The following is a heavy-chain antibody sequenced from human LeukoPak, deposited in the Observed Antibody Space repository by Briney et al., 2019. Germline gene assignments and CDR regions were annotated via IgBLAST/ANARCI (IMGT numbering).Heavy chain of an antibody. CDR1: GFSFSSYT. CDR2: IDTTSTTT. Sequence: GGSLRLSCAASGFSFSSYTMNWVRQAPGKGLEWISYIDTTSTTTNYADSVRGRFTISRDNAKNSPYLQMDSLRAEDTALYYCARGLVVVAQYFQHWGQGTLVTVSS. J-gene: IGHJ1*01. CDR3: ARGLVVVAQYFQH. V-gene: IGHV3-48*01. D-gene: IGHD2-15*01.